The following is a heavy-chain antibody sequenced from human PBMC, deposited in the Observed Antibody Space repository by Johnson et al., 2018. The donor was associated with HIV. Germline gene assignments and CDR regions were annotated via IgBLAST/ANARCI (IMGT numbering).Heavy chain of an antibody. J-gene: IGHJ3*02. V-gene: IGHV3-48*04. Sequence: VQLVESGGGLVQPGGSLRLSCVASGFTFSSYAMSWVRQAPGKGLEWVSYIRSSGSTIYYADSVKGRFTISRDNAKNSLYLQMNSLRAEDTAVYYCARNGLIPDDKGVAFDIWGQGTMVTVSS. CDR2: IRSSGSTI. D-gene: IGHD2-8*01. CDR1: GFTFSSYA. CDR3: ARNGLIPDDKGVAFDI.